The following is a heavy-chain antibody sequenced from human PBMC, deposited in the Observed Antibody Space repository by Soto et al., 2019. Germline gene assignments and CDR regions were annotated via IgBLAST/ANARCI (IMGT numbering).Heavy chain of an antibody. CDR3: AKDRGRWELLYDY. Sequence: GGSLRLSCAASGFTFTNYWMHWVRQVPGKGLVWVSRIDGVGTGTSYSDSVRGRFTISRDNAENALYLQMNSLRAEDTAVYYCAKDRGRWELLYDYWGQGTLVTVSS. CDR2: IDGVGTGT. J-gene: IGHJ4*02. CDR1: GFTFTNYW. D-gene: IGHD1-26*01. V-gene: IGHV3-74*01.